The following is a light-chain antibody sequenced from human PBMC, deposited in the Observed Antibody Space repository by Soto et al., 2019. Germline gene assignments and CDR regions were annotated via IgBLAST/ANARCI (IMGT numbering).Light chain of an antibody. CDR2: AAS. J-gene: IGKJ5*01. Sequence: EIVMTQSPATMSVSPGARATLSCRASQSVSSSYLAWYQQKPGQAPRLLIYAASSRATGIPDRFSGSGSGTDFTLTISRLEPEDFAVYYCQQYGGTPPITFGQGTRLEIK. CDR1: QSVSSSY. V-gene: IGKV3-20*01. CDR3: QQYGGTPPIT.